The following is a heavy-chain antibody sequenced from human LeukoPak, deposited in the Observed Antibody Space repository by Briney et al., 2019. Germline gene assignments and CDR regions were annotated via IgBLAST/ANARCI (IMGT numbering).Heavy chain of an antibody. CDR1: GGHITTYY. D-gene: IGHD5-24*01. J-gene: IGHJ4*02. Sequence: SETLSLTCTVSGGHITTYYWSWIRQPPGKGLEWIGYIYYSGSTKYNPSLKSRVTISIDTSKNQFSLKLSSVTAADTPVYFCARGITERIWDLDYWGQGTLVTVSS. V-gene: IGHV4-59*01. CDR2: IYYSGST. CDR3: ARGITERIWDLDY.